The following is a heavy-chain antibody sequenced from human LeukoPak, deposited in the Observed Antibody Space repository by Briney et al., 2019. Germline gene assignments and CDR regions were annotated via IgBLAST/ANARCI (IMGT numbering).Heavy chain of an antibody. CDR2: ISPTGSTT. D-gene: IGHD6-6*01. J-gene: IGHJ4*02. CDR1: GFTFSSYW. V-gene: IGHV3-74*01. CDR3: ARGPNSNWSGLDF. Sequence: PGGSLRLSCAASGFTFSSYWLHWLRQAPGKGLVWVSRISPTGSTTSYADSVKGRFTVSRDNAKNTLYLQVNNLRAEDTAVYYCARGPNSNWSGLDFWGQGTLLTVSS.